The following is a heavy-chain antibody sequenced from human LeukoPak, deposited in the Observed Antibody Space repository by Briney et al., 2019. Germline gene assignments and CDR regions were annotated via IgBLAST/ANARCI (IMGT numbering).Heavy chain of an antibody. CDR1: GYTFTSYY. CDR2: INPSGGST. D-gene: IGHD2-15*01. CDR3: ARVGPLRGMPYYSDY. V-gene: IGHV1-46*01. J-gene: IGHJ4*02. Sequence: ASVKVSCKASGYTFTSYYMHWVRQAPGQGLEWMGIINPSGGSTSYAQKFQGRVTMTRDASTSTVYMELSSLRSEDTAVYYCARVGPLRGMPYYSDYWGQGTLVTVSS.